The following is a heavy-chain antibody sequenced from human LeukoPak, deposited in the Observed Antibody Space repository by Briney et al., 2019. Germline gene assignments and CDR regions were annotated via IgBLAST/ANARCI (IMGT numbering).Heavy chain of an antibody. CDR3: AKDYSSSWSDAFDI. CDR1: GFTFSSYG. J-gene: IGHJ3*02. CDR2: IRYDGSNK. Sequence: GGSLRLSCAASGFTFSSYGMHWVRQAPGKGLEWVAFIRYDGSNKYYGDSVKGRFTISRDNSKNTLYLQMNSLRAEDTAVYYCAKDYSSSWSDAFDIWGQGTMVTVSS. D-gene: IGHD6-13*01. V-gene: IGHV3-30*02.